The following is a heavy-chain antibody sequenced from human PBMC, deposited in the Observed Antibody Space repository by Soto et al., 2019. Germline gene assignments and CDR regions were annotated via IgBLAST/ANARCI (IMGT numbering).Heavy chain of an antibody. CDR3: ARSDARY. D-gene: IGHD2-2*01. J-gene: IGHJ4*01. CDR2: IYYSGST. Sequence: SETLSLTCTVSGGSISSYYWSWIRQPPGKGLEWIGYIYYSGSTNYNPSLKSRVTISVDTSKNQFSLKLSSVTAADTAVYYCARSDARYWRHGTLVTVSS. V-gene: IGHV4-59*01. CDR1: GGSISSYY.